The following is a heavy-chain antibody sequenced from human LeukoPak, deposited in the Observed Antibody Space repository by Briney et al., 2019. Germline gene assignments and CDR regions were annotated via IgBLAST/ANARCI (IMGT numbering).Heavy chain of an antibody. D-gene: IGHD3-22*01. J-gene: IGHJ3*02. CDR3: ASLSSGNAFDI. CDR2: MYTSGSA. V-gene: IGHV4-4*07. Sequence: SETLSLTCTVSGASISSYSWSWVRQPAGKGLEWIGRMYTSGSANYNPSLQSRVTMSVDPSKNHSSLKLSSVTAADTAVYYCASLSSGNAFDIWGKGTMVTVSS. CDR1: GASISSYS.